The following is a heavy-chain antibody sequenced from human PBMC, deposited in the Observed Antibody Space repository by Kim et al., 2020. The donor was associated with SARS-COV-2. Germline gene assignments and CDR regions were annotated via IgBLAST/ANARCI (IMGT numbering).Heavy chain of an antibody. CDR3: ARELRLGEALDY. D-gene: IGHD3-16*01. V-gene: IGHV3-30*01. J-gene: IGHJ4*02. Sequence: YYADSMKGRFTISRGNSKNTLYLQMNSLRAEDTAVYYCARELRLGEALDYWGQGTLVTVSS.